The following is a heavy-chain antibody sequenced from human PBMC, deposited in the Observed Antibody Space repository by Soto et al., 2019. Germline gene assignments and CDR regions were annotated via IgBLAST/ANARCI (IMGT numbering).Heavy chain of an antibody. CDR1: GGSISSGGYY. J-gene: IGHJ5*02. V-gene: IGHV4-31*03. CDR3: ARVRFESRAADFDL. D-gene: IGHD3-10*01. CDR2: IYYSGST. Sequence: SETLSLTCTVSGGSISSGGYYWSWIRQHPGKGLEWIGYIYYSGSTYYNPSLKSRVTISVDTSKNQFSLKLSSVTAADTAVYYCARVRFESRAADFDLWGQGTLVTVSS.